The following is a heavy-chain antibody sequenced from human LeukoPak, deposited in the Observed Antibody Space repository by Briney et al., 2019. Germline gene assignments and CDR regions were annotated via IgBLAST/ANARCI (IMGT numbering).Heavy chain of an antibody. CDR2: ISYDGSNK. Sequence: GRSLRLSCAASGFTFRNYAMHWVRQAPGKGLEWVAVISYDGSNKYYADSVKGRFTISRDNSKNTLYLQMNSLRAEDTAVYYCARFTYYGDYVSYFDYWGQGTLVTVSS. V-gene: IGHV3-30*04. CDR1: GFTFRNYA. CDR3: ARFTYYGDYVSYFDY. D-gene: IGHD4-17*01. J-gene: IGHJ4*02.